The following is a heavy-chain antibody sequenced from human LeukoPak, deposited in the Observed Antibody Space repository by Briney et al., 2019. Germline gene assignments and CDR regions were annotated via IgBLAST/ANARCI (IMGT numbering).Heavy chain of an antibody. J-gene: IGHJ4*02. CDR2: IKSKTDGGTT. D-gene: IGHD3-3*01. Sequence: GGSLRLSCAASGFTFSNAWMSWVRQAPGKGLEWVGRIKSKTDGGTTDYAAPVKGRFTISRDDSKNTLYLQMNSLKTEDTAVYYCTTTYDFWSGYTPFDYWGQGTLVTVSS. V-gene: IGHV3-15*01. CDR1: GFTFSNAW. CDR3: TTTYDFWSGYTPFDY.